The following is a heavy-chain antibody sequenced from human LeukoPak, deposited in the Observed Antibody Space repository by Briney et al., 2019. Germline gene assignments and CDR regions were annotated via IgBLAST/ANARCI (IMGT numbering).Heavy chain of an antibody. V-gene: IGHV4-59*08. CDR1: GGSVSSTHY. J-gene: IGHJ4*02. D-gene: IGHD3-22*01. CDR3: ARHGGYHSPIDY. CDR2: IYYTGST. Sequence: SETLSLTCTVSGGSVSSTHYWGWIRPPPGKGLEWIGYIYYTGSTNYNPSLKSRVSISVDTSKNQFSLKLSSVTAADTAVYYCARHGGYHSPIDYWGQGTLVTVSS.